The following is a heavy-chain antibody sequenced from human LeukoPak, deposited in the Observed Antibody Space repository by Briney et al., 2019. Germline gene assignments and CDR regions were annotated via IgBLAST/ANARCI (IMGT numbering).Heavy chain of an antibody. CDR1: GFTFDDYT. Sequence: GGSLRLSCAASGFTFDDYTMHWVRQAPGKGLEWVSLITWDGGSTYYADSVKGRFTISRDNAKNSLYLQMNSLRAEDTSVYYCARVGIVGATSYYYYYMDVWGKGTTVTISS. CDR3: ARVGIVGATSYYYYYMDV. D-gene: IGHD1-26*01. CDR2: ITWDGGST. J-gene: IGHJ6*03. V-gene: IGHV3-43*01.